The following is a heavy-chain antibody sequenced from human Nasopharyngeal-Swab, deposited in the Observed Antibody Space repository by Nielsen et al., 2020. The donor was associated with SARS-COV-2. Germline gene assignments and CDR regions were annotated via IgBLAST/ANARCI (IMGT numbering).Heavy chain of an antibody. Sequence: SVKVSCKASGFTFTSSAVQWVRQARGQRLEWIGWIVIGSGNTNYAQKFQERVTITRDMSTSTAYMELSSLRSEDTAVYYCAAEGEYYGSGSRPGMDVWGQGTTVTVSS. V-gene: IGHV1-58*01. CDR3: AAEGEYYGSGSRPGMDV. D-gene: IGHD3-10*01. CDR1: GFTFTSSA. CDR2: IVIGSGNT. J-gene: IGHJ6*02.